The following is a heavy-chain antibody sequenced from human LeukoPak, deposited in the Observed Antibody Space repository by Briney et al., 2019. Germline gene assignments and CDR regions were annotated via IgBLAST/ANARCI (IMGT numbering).Heavy chain of an antibody. D-gene: IGHD5-12*01. CDR2: IYHSGST. V-gene: IGHV4-4*02. CDR3: ARDRGIVATILDY. J-gene: IGHJ4*02. CDR1: GGSISSSNW. Sequence: SETLSLTCTVSGGSISSSNWWSWVRQPPGKGLEWIGEIYHSGSTNYNPSLKSRVTISVDKSKNQFSLKLSSVTAADTAVYYCARDRGIVATILDYWGQGTLVTVSS.